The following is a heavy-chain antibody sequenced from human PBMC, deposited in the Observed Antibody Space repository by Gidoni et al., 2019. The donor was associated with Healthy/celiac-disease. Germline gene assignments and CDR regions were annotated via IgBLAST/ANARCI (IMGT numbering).Heavy chain of an antibody. Sequence: QVQLQESGPGLVKPSQTLSLTCTVSGCSISSGSYYWSWIRQPAGKGLEWIGRIYTSGSTNYNPSLKSRVTISVDTSKNQFSLKLSSVTAADTSVYYCARDSRGMSYYYYYYMDVWGKGTTVTVSS. CDR1: GCSISSGSYY. CDR3: ARDSRGMSYYYYYYMDV. J-gene: IGHJ6*03. V-gene: IGHV4-61*02. CDR2: IYTSGST. D-gene: IGHD2-2*01.